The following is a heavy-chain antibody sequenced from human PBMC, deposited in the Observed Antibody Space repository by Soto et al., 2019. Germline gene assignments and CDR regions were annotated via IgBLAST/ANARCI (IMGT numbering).Heavy chain of an antibody. J-gene: IGHJ4*02. D-gene: IGHD3-22*01. CDR2: ISGSGGST. CDR3: AKGHVYYDSSGYYSLFGY. Sequence: GGSLRLSCAASGFTFSSYAMSWVRQAPGKGLEWVSAISGSGGSTYYADSVKGRFTISRDNSKNTLYLQMNSLRAEDTAVYYCAKGHVYYDSSGYYSLFGYWGQGTLVTVSS. CDR1: GFTFSSYA. V-gene: IGHV3-23*01.